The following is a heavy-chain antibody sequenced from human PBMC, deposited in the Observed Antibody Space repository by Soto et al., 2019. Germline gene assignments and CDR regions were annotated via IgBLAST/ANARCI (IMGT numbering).Heavy chain of an antibody. D-gene: IGHD3-16*01. CDR3: AKRRGEGYFDY. CDR2: ISSSGSTI. CDR1: GFTFSSYE. V-gene: IGHV3-48*03. J-gene: IGHJ4*02. Sequence: GGSLRLSCAASGFTFSSYEMNWVRQAPGKGLEWVSYISSSGSTIYYADSVKGRFTISRDNAKNSLYLQMNSLRAEDTAVYYCAKRRGEGYFDYWGQGTLVTVSS.